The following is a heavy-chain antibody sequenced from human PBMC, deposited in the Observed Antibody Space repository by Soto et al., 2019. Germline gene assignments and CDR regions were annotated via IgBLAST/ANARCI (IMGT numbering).Heavy chain of an antibody. J-gene: IGHJ1*01. CDR3: ARTKPDYYDSSGFIFQH. V-gene: IGHV4-39*01. D-gene: IGHD3-22*01. Sequence: SSETLSLTCTVSGGSISSSSYYWGWIRQPPGKGLEWIGSIYYSGSTYYNPSLKSRVTISVDTSKNQFSLKLSSVTAADTAVYYCARTKPDYYDSSGFIFQHWGQGTLVTV. CDR1: GGSISSSSYY. CDR2: IYYSGST.